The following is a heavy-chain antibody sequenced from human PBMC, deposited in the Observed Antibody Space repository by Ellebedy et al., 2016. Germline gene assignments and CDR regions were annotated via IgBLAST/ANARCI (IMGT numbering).Heavy chain of an antibody. J-gene: IGHJ1*01. CDR3: ARDLVGGYYDSSGYQLSAEYFQH. V-gene: IGHV1-18*01. D-gene: IGHD3-22*01. CDR1: GYTFTSYG. CDR2: ISAYNGNT. Sequence: ASVKVSCKASGYTFTSYGISWVRQAPGQGLEWMGWISAYNGNTNYAQKLQGRVTMTTDTSTSTAYMELRSLRSDDTAVYYCARDLVGGYYDSSGYQLSAEYFQHWGQGTLVTVSS.